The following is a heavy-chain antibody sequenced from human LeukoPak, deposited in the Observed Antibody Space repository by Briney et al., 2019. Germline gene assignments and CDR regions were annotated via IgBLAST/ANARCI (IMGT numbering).Heavy chain of an antibody. D-gene: IGHD3-22*01. CDR1: GGSISSGSYY. J-gene: IGHJ4*02. V-gene: IGHV4-39*01. CDR3: ARRRIVVAPYYFDY. Sequence: PSETLSLTCTVSGGSISSGSYYWGWIRQPPGKGLEWIGSIYYSGNTYYNPSLKSRVTISVDTSGNQFSLKLSSVTAADTAVYYCARRRIVVAPYYFDYWGQGTLVTVSS. CDR2: IYYSGNT.